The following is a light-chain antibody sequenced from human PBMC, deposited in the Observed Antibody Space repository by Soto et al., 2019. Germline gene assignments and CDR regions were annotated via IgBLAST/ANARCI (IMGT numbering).Light chain of an antibody. CDR2: DAS. CDR1: QTISRW. J-gene: IGKJ5*01. CDR3: HSRA. V-gene: IGKV1-5*01. Sequence: DIQVTQTPATMSVSVGDEVTITCRASQTISRWLAWYQQKPGRAPKLLIYDASTLESGVPSRFSGSGSETEFTLTISRLQPDDFATYFCHSRAFGQGTRLEI.